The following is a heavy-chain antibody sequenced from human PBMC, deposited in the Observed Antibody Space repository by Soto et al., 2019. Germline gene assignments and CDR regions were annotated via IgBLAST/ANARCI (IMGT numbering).Heavy chain of an antibody. CDR1: GFTFSSYG. CDR2: IWYDGSNK. D-gene: IGHD1-26*01. Sequence: GGSLRLSCAASGFTFSSYGMHWVRQAPGKGLEWVAVIWYDGSNKYYADSVKGRFTISRDNSKNTLYLQMNSLRAEDTAVYYCARGARDTTDAFDIWGQGTMVTVSS. V-gene: IGHV3-33*01. CDR3: ARGARDTTDAFDI. J-gene: IGHJ3*02.